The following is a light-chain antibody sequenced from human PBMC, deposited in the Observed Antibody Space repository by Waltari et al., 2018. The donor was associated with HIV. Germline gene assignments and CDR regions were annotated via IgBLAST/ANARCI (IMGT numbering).Light chain of an antibody. J-gene: IGKJ1*01. CDR3: QQYYSYPRT. Sequence: AIQMAQSPSSFSASTGDRVSITCRASQGISNYLAWFQQKPGKAPKILIYGARSLQSGVPSRFNGSASGTNFTLTISCLQSEDFATYYCQQYYSYPRTFGRGTKVEIK. V-gene: IGKV1-8*01. CDR1: QGISNY. CDR2: GAR.